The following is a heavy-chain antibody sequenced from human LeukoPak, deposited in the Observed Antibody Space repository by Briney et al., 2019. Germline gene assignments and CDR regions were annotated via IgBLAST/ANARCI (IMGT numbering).Heavy chain of an antibody. J-gene: IGHJ4*02. Sequence: GGSLKLSCAASGFTFRGNGMHWVRQAPGKGLEWVTYIRGDGSDTYYVESVKGRFTISRDDSMSTVYLQMNSLRAEDTAVYYCAKDDRWSFDYWGQGTLVTVSS. CDR2: IRGDGSDT. CDR1: GFTFRGNG. D-gene: IGHD4-23*01. V-gene: IGHV3-30*02. CDR3: AKDDRWSFDY.